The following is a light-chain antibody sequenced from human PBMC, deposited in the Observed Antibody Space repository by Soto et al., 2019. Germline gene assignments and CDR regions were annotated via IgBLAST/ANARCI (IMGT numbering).Light chain of an antibody. J-gene: IGKJ4*02. CDR2: AAS. CDR3: LQQYSYPLT. V-gene: IGKV1-17*01. Sequence: DIQMTQSPSSVSTSVGDRVTITCRASQGVKTDLGWYQQKPGKAPKRLIYAASRLQSGVPSSFSGSGSGTEFNLTISSRQPEDFASYYCLQQYSYPLTFGGGTRVEIK. CDR1: QGVKTD.